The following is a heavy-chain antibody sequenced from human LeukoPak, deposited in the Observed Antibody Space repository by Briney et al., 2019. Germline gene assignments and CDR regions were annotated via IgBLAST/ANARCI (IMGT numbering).Heavy chain of an antibody. Sequence: PGGSLRLSCAASGFTFSNSYMSWIRQAPGKGLEWISYISATGSAIYYADSVKGPFTISRDNAKNSLYLQINSLRPEDTAVYYCARLVVPSANAVDSWGQGTLVTVSS. D-gene: IGHD2-2*01. CDR1: GFTFSNSY. CDR2: ISATGSAI. J-gene: IGHJ4*02. CDR3: ARLVVPSANAVDS. V-gene: IGHV3-11*01.